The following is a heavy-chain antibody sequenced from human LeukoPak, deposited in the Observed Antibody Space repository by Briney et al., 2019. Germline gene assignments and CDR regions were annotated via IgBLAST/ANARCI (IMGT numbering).Heavy chain of an antibody. Sequence: SVKVSCKASGGTFSSYAISWVRQAPGQGLEWMGRIIPILGIANYAQKFQGRVTITADKSTSTAYMELSSLRSEDTAVYYCARPLATVPYYYGMDVWGQGTTVTVSS. J-gene: IGHJ6*02. CDR2: IIPILGIA. V-gene: IGHV1-69*04. CDR3: ARPLATVPYYYGMDV. D-gene: IGHD2-15*01. CDR1: GGTFSSYA.